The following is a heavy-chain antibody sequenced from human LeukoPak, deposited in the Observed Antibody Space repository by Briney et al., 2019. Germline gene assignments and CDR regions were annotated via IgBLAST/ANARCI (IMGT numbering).Heavy chain of an antibody. D-gene: IGHD4-17*01. CDR1: GFTFSSYT. Sequence: GGSLRLSCGRSGFTFSSYTMNWVRQAPGKGLEWVASISSSATYIYYADSVRGRFTISRDDAKKSVFLHMNSLRAEDTAVYLCATWDDYGDFVAFEYWGQGTLVTVSS. CDR2: ISSSATYI. V-gene: IGHV3-21*01. CDR3: ATWDDYGDFVAFEY. J-gene: IGHJ4*02.